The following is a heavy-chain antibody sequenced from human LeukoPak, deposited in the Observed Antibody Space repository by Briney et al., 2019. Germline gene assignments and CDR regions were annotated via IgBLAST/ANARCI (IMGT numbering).Heavy chain of an antibody. V-gene: IGHV4-38-2*02. CDR3: ARENTMIVVVIGYDAFDI. CDR1: GYSISSGYY. J-gene: IGHJ3*02. Sequence: SETLSLTCSVSGYSISSGYYWGWIRQPPGKGLEWIGNIYHDGNTYYNPSLKSRVTISVDTSKNQFSLKLSSVTAADTAVYYCARENTMIVVVIGYDAFDIWGQGTMVTVSS. D-gene: IGHD3-22*01. CDR2: IYHDGNT.